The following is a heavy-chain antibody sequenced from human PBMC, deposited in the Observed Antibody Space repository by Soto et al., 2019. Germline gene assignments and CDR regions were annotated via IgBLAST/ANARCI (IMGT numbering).Heavy chain of an antibody. Sequence: PSETLSLTCSVSGGSISSYYWGWIRQPPGKGLEWIGYISYTGSTDYSPSLKSRFTISVDTSKNQFSLKVRSVTAADTAIYFCARHYPIGNNWNYFDYWGRGTLVTVSS. D-gene: IGHD1-1*01. V-gene: IGHV4-59*08. CDR3: ARHYPIGNNWNYFDY. CDR1: GGSISSYY. CDR2: ISYTGST. J-gene: IGHJ4*02.